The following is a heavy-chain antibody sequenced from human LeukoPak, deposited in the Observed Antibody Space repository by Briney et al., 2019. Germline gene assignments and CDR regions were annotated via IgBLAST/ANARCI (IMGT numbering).Heavy chain of an antibody. V-gene: IGHV4-4*07. CDR1: GGSISSYY. D-gene: IGHD3-22*01. CDR2: IYTSGST. J-gene: IGHJ4*02. Sequence: SETLSLTCTVSGGSISSYYWSWIRQPAGKGLEWIGRIYTSGSTNYNPSLKSRVTMSVDTSKNQFSLKLSSVTAADTAVYYCASTLYDYVSSGDSLRDYWGQGTLVTVSS. CDR3: ASTLYDYVSSGDSLRDY.